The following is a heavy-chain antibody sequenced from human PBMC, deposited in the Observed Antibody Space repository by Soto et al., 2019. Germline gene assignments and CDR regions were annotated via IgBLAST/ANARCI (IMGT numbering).Heavy chain of an antibody. Sequence: QVQLQESGPGLVKPSQTLSLTCTVSGGSISSGGYYWSWFRQHPGKVLEWIGYIYYTGTTDYNPSLKSRVTISVGTSETQFSLKLSSVTAADTAVYYCARGAYGDYAHWGQGTLVTVSS. CDR3: ARGAYGDYAH. CDR1: GGSISSGGYY. J-gene: IGHJ4*02. V-gene: IGHV4-31*03. CDR2: IYYTGTT. D-gene: IGHD4-17*01.